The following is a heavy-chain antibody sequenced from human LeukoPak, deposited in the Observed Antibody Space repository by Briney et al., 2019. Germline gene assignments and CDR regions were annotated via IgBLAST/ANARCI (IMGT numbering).Heavy chain of an antibody. D-gene: IGHD5-24*01. V-gene: IGHV4-59*11. J-gene: IGHJ4*02. CDR2: IYYSGST. CDR1: GGSISSHY. Sequence: SETLSLTCTVAGGSISSHYWSWIRQPPGKGLEWIGYIYYSGSTNYNPSLKSRVTISVDTSKNQFSLKLSSVTAADTAVYYCARDLMGGWLQQPFDYRSQGTLVTVSS. CDR3: ARDLMGGWLQQPFDY.